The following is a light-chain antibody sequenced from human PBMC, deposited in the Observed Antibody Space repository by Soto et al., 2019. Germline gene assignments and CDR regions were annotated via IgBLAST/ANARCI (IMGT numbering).Light chain of an antibody. V-gene: IGKV3-15*01. CDR2: DAS. CDR3: QQYDKWPT. Sequence: EIVMTQSPATLSVSPGERATLSCRASQSVSSNLAWYQQKPGQAPRLLMYDASTRATGIPARFSGSGSGTEFTLTISSLQSEDFAVYYCQQYDKWPTFGQGTKVEIK. J-gene: IGKJ1*01. CDR1: QSVSSN.